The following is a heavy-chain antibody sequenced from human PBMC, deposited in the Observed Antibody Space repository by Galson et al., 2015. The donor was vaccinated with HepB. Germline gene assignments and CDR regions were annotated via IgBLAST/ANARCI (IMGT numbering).Heavy chain of an antibody. CDR3: ARAQMSMMIGYFDY. CDR2: IWYDGSNK. V-gene: IGHV3-33*01. Sequence: LRLSCAASGFTFSSYGMHWVRQAPGKGLEWVAGIWYDGSNKYYADSVKGRFIISRDNSENTVYLQVNNLRAEDTAMYYCARAQMSMMIGYFDYWGQGILVTVSS. D-gene: IGHD3-22*01. CDR1: GFTFSSYG. J-gene: IGHJ4*02.